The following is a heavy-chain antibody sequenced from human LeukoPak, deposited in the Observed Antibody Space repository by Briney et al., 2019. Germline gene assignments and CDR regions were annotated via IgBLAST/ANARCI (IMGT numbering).Heavy chain of an antibody. J-gene: IGHJ4*02. CDR2: ISSSGYRI. V-gene: IGHV3-48*03. D-gene: IGHD3-10*01. CDR3: AREGSSYAPSQPFYFDF. CDR1: GLTFSSDD. Sequence: GGSLRLSCAGSGLTFSSDDMNWVRQAPGKGLEWVSYISSSGYRIYYAGSVKGRFTVSRDNAKKSLYLQMSSLRAEDTAVYYCAREGSSYAPSQPFYFDFWGQGTLVTVSS.